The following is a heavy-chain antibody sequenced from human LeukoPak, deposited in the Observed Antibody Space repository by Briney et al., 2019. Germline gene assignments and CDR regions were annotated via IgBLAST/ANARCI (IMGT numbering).Heavy chain of an antibody. CDR2: IVPIFGTA. J-gene: IGHJ4*02. D-gene: IGHD3-9*01. Sequence: ASVKVSCKASGGTFSSYAISWVRQAPGQGLEWMGGIVPIFGTANYAQKFQGRVTITADESTSTAYMELISLRSEDTAVYYCATADKFSDWYVFDYWGQGTLVTVSS. V-gene: IGHV1-69*01. CDR3: ATADKFSDWYVFDY. CDR1: GGTFSSYA.